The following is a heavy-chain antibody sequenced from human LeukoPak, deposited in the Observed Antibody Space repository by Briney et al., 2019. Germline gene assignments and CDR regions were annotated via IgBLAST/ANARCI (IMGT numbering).Heavy chain of an antibody. Sequence: ASVKVSFKVSGYTLTELSMHWVRQAPGKGLEWMGGFDPEDGETIYAQKFQGRVTMTEDTSTDTAYMELSSLRSEDTAVYYCATEAYYGSGITFDYWGQGTLVTVSS. V-gene: IGHV1-24*01. J-gene: IGHJ4*02. CDR3: ATEAYYGSGITFDY. CDR2: FDPEDGET. CDR1: GYTLTELS. D-gene: IGHD3-10*01.